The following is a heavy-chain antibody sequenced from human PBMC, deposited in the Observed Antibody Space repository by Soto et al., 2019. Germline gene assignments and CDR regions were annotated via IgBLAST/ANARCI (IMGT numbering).Heavy chain of an antibody. CDR2: ISYDGSNK. CDR3: ASSSNYYDSSGSFDY. V-gene: IGHV3-30-3*01. CDR1: GVTFSSYA. Sequence: GGSLRLSCAASGVTFSSYAMHWVRQAPGKGLEWVAVISYDGSNKYYADSVKGRFTISRDNSKNTLYLQMNSLRAEDTAVYYCASSSNYYDSSGSFDYWGQGTLVTVSS. J-gene: IGHJ4*02. D-gene: IGHD3-22*01.